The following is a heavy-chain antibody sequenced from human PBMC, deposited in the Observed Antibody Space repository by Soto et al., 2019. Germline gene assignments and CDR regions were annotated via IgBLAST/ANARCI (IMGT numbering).Heavy chain of an antibody. CDR1: GGSMIAYY. J-gene: IGHJ4*02. CDR3: ARVRGTAGKRYFDY. D-gene: IGHD6-13*01. V-gene: IGHV4-59*01. CDR2: TYYSGST. Sequence: LSLTCTVSGGSMIAYYWKWMRQPPGKGLQWIGYTYYSGSTTYNPSLKSRVTISVDSSKNQFSLKLDSVTPADTAVYYCARVRGTAGKRYFDYWGPGTLVTVSS.